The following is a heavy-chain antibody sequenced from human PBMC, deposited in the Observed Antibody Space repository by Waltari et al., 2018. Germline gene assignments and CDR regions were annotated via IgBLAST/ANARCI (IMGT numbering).Heavy chain of an antibody. CDR2: IKKDGSEE. Sequence: EVQLVESGGGLVQPGGSLRLSCAASGFTLSSYWMSWVRQATGKWLEWVANIKKDGSEEYYVDSGRGRFTISRDNAKNSLYLQMNSLRPEDTAVYYCARDQWFAFDIWGQGTMVTVSS. V-gene: IGHV3-7*01. CDR3: ARDQWFAFDI. J-gene: IGHJ3*02. D-gene: IGHD3-22*01. CDR1: GFTLSSYW.